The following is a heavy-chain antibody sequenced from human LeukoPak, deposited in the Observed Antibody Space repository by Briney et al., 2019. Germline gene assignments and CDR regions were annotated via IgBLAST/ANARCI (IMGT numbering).Heavy chain of an antibody. CDR1: GFMFAKHA. CDR2: TSASGDST. J-gene: IGHJ4*02. D-gene: IGHD3-10*01. CDR3: AKVRNYYGSGSYYPGYLDY. V-gene: IGHV3-23*01. Sequence: GGSLRLSCAASGFMFAKHAMSWVRQAPGKGLEWVSSTSASGDSTDYADSVKGRFTFSRDNSKNTLYLQVHSLRAEDTAVYYCAKVRNYYGSGSYYPGYLDYWGPGTLVTVSS.